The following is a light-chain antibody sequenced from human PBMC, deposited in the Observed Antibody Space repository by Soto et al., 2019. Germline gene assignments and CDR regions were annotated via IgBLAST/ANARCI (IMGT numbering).Light chain of an antibody. CDR1: QGIGDT. J-gene: IGKJ4*01. CDR2: GAS. CDR3: QPYNSWPLT. Sequence: EVVMKKSGATLSVSQGEGATLSGMASQGIGDTLAWYQQQPGQAPRLLIYGASNRATGIPDRFSGSRSGAEFTLTINSLQSEDFAVYYCQPYNSWPLTFGGGTKVDI. V-gene: IGKV3D-15*01.